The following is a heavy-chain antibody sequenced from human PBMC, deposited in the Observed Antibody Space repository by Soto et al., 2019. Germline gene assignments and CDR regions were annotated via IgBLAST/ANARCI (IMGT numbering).Heavy chain of an antibody. J-gene: IGHJ4*02. Sequence: EVQLLDSGGGLVQPGGSLRLSCAASGFTFSNYAMNWVRQAPGKGLEWVSAVSGSGTGTDDADSVKGRFTISRDNSKKTLYLQMDSLRAEDTAAYYCAKVPIRPYHFNYWGQGTLVTVSS. CDR3: AKVPIRPYHFNY. V-gene: IGHV3-23*01. CDR1: GFTFSNYA. D-gene: IGHD3-9*01. CDR2: VSGSGTGT.